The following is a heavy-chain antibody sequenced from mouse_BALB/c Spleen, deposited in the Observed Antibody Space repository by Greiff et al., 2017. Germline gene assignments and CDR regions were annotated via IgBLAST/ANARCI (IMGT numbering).Heavy chain of an antibody. CDR2: IDPANGNT. CDR1: GFNIKDTY. Sequence: VQLKQSGAELVKPGASVKLSCTASGFNIKDTYMHWVKQRPEQGLEWIGRIDPANGNTKYDPKFQGKATITADTSSNTAYLQLSSLTSEDTAVYYCALQLGRHWGQGTTLTVSS. D-gene: IGHD4-1*02. CDR3: ALQLGRH. V-gene: IGHV14-3*02. J-gene: IGHJ2*01.